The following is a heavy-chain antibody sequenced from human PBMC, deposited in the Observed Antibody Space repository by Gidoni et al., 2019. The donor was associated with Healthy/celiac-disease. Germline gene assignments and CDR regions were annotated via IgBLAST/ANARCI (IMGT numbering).Heavy chain of an antibody. D-gene: IGHD1-1*01. CDR1: GFPFSRYE. CDR2: ISSSGSTI. J-gene: IGHJ6*02. V-gene: IGHV3-48*03. CDR3: ARELEPRDYYYYGMDV. Sequence: EVQLVASVGGLVQPGVSLRLSCAASGFPFSRYEMNWVSQAPGKGLEWVSYISSSGSTIYYADSVKGRFTSSRDNAKNSLYLQMNSLRAEDTAVYYCARELEPRDYYYYGMDVWGQGTTVTVSS.